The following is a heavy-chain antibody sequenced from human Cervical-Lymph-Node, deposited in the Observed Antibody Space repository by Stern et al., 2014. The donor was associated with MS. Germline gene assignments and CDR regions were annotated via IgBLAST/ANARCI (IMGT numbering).Heavy chain of an antibody. CDR1: GYSFTSYW. J-gene: IGHJ5*02. CDR3: ARRHCSSRRCGWFDP. CDR2: INPGDSDT. Sequence: VQLVQSGAEVKKPGESLKISCKGSGYSFTSYWIGWVRQMPGKGLEWMGIINPGDSDTRYTPSFQGQVTISADKSISTAYLQWSSLKASDTAMYYCARRHCSSRRCGWFDPWGQGTLVTVSS. V-gene: IGHV5-51*01. D-gene: IGHD2-2*01.